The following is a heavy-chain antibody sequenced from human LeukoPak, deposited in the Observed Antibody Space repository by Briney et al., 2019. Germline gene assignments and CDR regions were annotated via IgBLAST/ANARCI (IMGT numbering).Heavy chain of an antibody. J-gene: IGHJ4*02. CDR2: INPKNGGT. V-gene: IGHV1-2*02. Sequence: ASVKVSCKASRNIFTRYFIHWVRQAPGQGLEWMGWINPKNGGTNPAEKFQGRVTMTRDTSLSTAFMELTGLTSDDTAVYFCAREPPYTGHCDITTCDVSRFDLWGQGTLVTVSS. CDR1: RNIFTRYF. D-gene: IGHD2-2*01. CDR3: AREPPYTGHCDITTCDVSRFDL.